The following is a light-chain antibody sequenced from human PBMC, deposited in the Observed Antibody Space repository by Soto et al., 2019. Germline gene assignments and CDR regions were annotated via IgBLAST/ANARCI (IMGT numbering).Light chain of an antibody. CDR1: QGISSY. Sequence: IQLTQSPSSLSASVGDRVTITCRASQGISSYLAWYQQKPGKAPKLLINAASTLQTGVPSRFSGSGSATDFTLTISGLQPEDFATYYCQQLNINSYPITFGQGTRLELK. CDR3: QQLNINSYPIT. CDR2: AAS. J-gene: IGKJ5*01. V-gene: IGKV1-9*01.